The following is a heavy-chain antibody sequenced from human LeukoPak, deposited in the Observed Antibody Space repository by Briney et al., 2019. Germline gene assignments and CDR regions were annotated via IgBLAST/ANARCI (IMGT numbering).Heavy chain of an antibody. Sequence: PSETLSLTCAVYGGSFSGYYWSWIRQPPGKGPEWIGEINHSGSTNYNPSLKSRVTISVDTSKNQFSLKLSSVTAADTAVYYCARGLRTSRGNRFDPWGQGTLVTVSS. V-gene: IGHV4-34*01. CDR3: ARGLRTSRGNRFDP. CDR1: GGSFSGYY. J-gene: IGHJ5*02. CDR2: INHSGST. D-gene: IGHD2-2*01.